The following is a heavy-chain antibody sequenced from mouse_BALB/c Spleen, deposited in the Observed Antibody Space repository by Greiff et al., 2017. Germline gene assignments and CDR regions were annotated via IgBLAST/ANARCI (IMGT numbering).Heavy chain of an antibody. J-gene: IGHJ2*01. CDR2: ISTYYGDA. V-gene: IGHV1S137*01. Sequence: QVQLKESGAELVRPGVSVKISCKGSGYTFTDYAMHWVKQSHAKSLEWIGVISTYYGDASYNQKFKGKATMTVDKSSSTAYMELARLTSEDSAIYYCARALCYFDYWGQGTTLTVSS. D-gene: IGHD6-1*01. CDR1: GYTFTDYA. CDR3: ARALCYFDY.